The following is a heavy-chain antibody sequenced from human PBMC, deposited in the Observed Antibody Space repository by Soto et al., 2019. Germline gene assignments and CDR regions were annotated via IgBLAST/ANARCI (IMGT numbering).Heavy chain of an antibody. Sequence: GGSLRLSCAASGFTFSNYAMSWVRQAPGKGLEWVSAMSAGGIITYYADSVKGRFTISRDNSKNTLYLQMNSLRAEDTAVYYCAKLGGNDYDSLFSYWGQGTLVTVSS. CDR3: AKLGGNDYDSLFSY. CDR1: GFTFSNYA. CDR2: MSAGGIIT. V-gene: IGHV3-23*01. J-gene: IGHJ4*02. D-gene: IGHD4-17*01.